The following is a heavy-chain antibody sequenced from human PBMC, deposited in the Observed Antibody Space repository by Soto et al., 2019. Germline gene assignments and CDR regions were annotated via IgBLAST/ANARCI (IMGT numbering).Heavy chain of an antibody. CDR1: GYTFTSYA. J-gene: IGHJ4*02. D-gene: IGHD6-6*01. V-gene: IGHV1-3*01. CDR3: ATSSSSVGSDY. CDR2: INAGNGNT. Sequence: ASVKVSCKASGYTFTSYAMHWVRQAPGERLEWMGWINAGNGNTKYSQKFQGRVTITRDTSASTAYMELSSLRSEDTAVYYCATSSSSVGSDYWGQGTLVTVSS.